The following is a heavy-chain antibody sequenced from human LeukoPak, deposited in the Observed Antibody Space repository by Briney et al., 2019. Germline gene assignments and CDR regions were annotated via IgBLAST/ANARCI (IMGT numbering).Heavy chain of an antibody. Sequence: AETLSHTSAHPGGSKSRYYWTSIHQPPGKELDWIGYIYTSGSTNYHPSLKRRVTISVATSKNQFSLKLSSVTAADTAAYSGARAGVVVVNDAFDIWGQGTMVTVSS. V-gene: IGHV4-4*09. CDR1: GGSKSRYY. J-gene: IGHJ3*02. D-gene: IGHD3-22*01. CDR2: IYTSGST. CDR3: ARAGVVVVNDAFDI.